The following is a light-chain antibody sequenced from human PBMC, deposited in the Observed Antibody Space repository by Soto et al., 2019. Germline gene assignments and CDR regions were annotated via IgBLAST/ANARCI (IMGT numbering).Light chain of an antibody. J-gene: IGKJ5*01. CDR2: GAS. CDR1: QSVNSH. CDR3: QQYNNWPGT. V-gene: IGKV3-15*01. Sequence: IVMTQSPATLPVSPGERATLSCRTSQSVNSHLAWYQHKPGQAPRLLIYGASSRATGIPTRFSGSGSGTEFTLTIDSLQSEDFAIYFCQQYNNWPGTFGGGTRLEI.